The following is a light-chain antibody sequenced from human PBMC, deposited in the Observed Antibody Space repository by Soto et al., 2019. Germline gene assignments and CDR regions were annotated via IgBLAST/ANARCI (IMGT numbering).Light chain of an antibody. J-gene: IGKJ1*01. Sequence: DIVMTQSPLSLPVTPGEPASISCRSSQSLLHSNGYNYLDWYLQKPGQSPQLLICMGSNRASWVPDRFSGSGSGTDFTLTISRVEAEDFGVYYCMQTLQSPWTFGQGTQVDIK. CDR1: QSLLHSNGYNY. CDR2: MGS. V-gene: IGKV2-28*01. CDR3: MQTLQSPWT.